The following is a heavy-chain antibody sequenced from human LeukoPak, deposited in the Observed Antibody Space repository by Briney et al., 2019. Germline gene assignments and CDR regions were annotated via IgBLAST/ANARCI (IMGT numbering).Heavy chain of an antibody. J-gene: IGHJ4*02. CDR3: ARGWGYFDY. D-gene: IGHD3-16*01. CDR1: GGSISSYY. V-gene: IGHV4-4*07. CDR2: IYTSGST. Sequence: SETLSLTSTDPGGSISSYYWSWIRQPAGEGLEWIGRIYTSGSTNYNPSLKSRVTMLVDTSKTQISLKLSSVTAADTAVYYCARGWGYFDYWGQGTLVTVSS.